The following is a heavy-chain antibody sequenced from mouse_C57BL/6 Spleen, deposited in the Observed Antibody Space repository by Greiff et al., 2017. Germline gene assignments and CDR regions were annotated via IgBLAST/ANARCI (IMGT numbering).Heavy chain of an antibody. CDR1: GYTFTSYW. J-gene: IGHJ4*01. CDR3: AIIPYDDGYAMDS. V-gene: IGHV1-74*01. Sequence: QVQLKQPAAELVKPGASVKVSCKASGYTFTSYWMHWVKQRPGQGLEWIGRIHPSDSDTNYNQKFKGKATLTVEKSSSTAYMQLSSLTSEDSAVYYCAIIPYDDGYAMDSWGQATSVPASS. CDR2: IHPSDSDT. D-gene: IGHD2-4*01.